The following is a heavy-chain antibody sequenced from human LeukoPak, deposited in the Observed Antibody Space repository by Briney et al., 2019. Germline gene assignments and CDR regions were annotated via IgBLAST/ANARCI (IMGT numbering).Heavy chain of an antibody. Sequence: ASVKVSCKASGYTFTSYGISWVRQAPGQGLEWMGWISAYNGNTNYAQKLQGRVTMTTDTSTSTAYMELRSLRSDDTAVYYCARVEKYYDFWSGYSSPFDYWGQGTLVTVSS. V-gene: IGHV1-18*01. D-gene: IGHD3-3*01. CDR1: GYTFTSYG. CDR3: ARVEKYYDFWSGYSSPFDY. J-gene: IGHJ4*02. CDR2: ISAYNGNT.